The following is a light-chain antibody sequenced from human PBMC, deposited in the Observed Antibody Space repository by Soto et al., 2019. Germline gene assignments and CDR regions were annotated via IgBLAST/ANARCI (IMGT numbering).Light chain of an antibody. J-gene: IGKJ1*01. CDR3: QQYSRLWS. CDR2: GAS. Sequence: GDRVTITCRASERISTWLAWYQQKPGKAPKLLIYGASSLESGVPPRFSGDGSGTEFTLTISSLQRDDFGTYYCQQYSRLWSFGQGTKVEIE. V-gene: IGKV1-5*03. CDR1: ERISTW.